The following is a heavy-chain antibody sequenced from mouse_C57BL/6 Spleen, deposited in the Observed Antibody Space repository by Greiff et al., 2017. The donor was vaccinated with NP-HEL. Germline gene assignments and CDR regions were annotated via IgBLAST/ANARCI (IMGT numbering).Heavy chain of an antibody. CDR3: AKITTGYYYAMDY. V-gene: IGHV1-22*01. CDR2: INPNNGGT. J-gene: IGHJ4*01. Sequence: EVKLQESGPELVKPGASVKMSCKASGYTFTDYNMHWVKQSHGKSLEWIGYINPNNGGTSYNQKFKGKATLTVNKSSSTAYMELRSLTSEDSAVYYCAKITTGYYYAMDYWGQGTSVTVSS. CDR1: GYTFTDYN. D-gene: IGHD1-1*01.